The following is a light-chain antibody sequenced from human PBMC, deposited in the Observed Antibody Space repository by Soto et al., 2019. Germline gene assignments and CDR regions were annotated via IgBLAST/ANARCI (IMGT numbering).Light chain of an antibody. J-gene: IGKJ2*01. CDR3: QQYSGPYT. Sequence: DIQMTQSPSALSASVGDRVTITCRASPRISRWLAWYQQKPGKAPKLMIYTASSLRGGVPSRFGGSGSGTEFTLTISSLQPDDVATYYCQQYSGPYTFGQGTKLEI. CDR2: TAS. CDR1: PRISRW. V-gene: IGKV1-5*03.